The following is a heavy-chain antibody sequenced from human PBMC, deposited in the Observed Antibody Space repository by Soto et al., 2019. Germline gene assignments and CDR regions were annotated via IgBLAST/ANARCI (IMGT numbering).Heavy chain of an antibody. D-gene: IGHD2-15*01. J-gene: IGHJ5*02. CDR1: GYSVPRLS. CDR2: FDPEDGET. CDR3: ATGYCSGGSCYDWFDP. V-gene: IGHV1-24*01. Sequence: ASSPVSRKVSGYSVPRLSSHCVRQAPGKGLEWMGGFDPEDGETIYAQKFQGRVTMTEDTSTDTAYMELSSLRSEDTAVYYCATGYCSGGSCYDWFDPWGQGTVVTVS.